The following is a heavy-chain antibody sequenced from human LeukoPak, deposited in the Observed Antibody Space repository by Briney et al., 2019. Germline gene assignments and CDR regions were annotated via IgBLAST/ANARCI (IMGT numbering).Heavy chain of an antibody. CDR3: AGASSDAFDI. CDR1: GGSISSYY. V-gene: IGHV4-59*01. Sequence: SETLSLTCTVSGGSISSYYWSWIRQPPGKGLEWIGYIYYSGNTNYNPSLKSRVTISVDTSKNQFSLKLSSVTAADTAVYYCAGASSDAFDIWGQGTMVTVSS. CDR2: IYYSGNT. J-gene: IGHJ3*02.